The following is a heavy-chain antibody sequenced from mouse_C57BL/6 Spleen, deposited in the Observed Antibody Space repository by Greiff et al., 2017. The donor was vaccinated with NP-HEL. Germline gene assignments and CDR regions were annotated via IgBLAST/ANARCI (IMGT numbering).Heavy chain of an antibody. V-gene: IGHV1-74*01. Sequence: VQLQQSGAELVKPGASVKVSCTASGYTFTSYWMHWVKQRPGQGLEWIGRINPSASYTNYNQKFKGKATLTVDKSASTAYMQLIRLTSEDSAVYYCAMRVNCTFDYWGQGTTLTVSS. CDR1: GYTFTSYW. CDR3: AMRVNCTFDY. CDR2: INPSASYT. D-gene: IGHD4-1*01. J-gene: IGHJ2*01.